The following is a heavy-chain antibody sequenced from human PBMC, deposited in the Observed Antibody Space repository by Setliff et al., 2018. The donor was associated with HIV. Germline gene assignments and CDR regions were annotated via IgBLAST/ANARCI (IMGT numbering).Heavy chain of an antibody. Sequence: SETLSLTCTVSGGSISTATFYWDWIRQPPGKGLEWIGSIFYSGSTYYNPSVKSLVTISEDTSKSQFSLKLTSVTAADTAAYFCARVSTDYVWGSFLSSGPYYFDFWGQGALVTVSS. CDR3: ARVSTDYVWGSFLSSGPYYFDF. V-gene: IGHV4-39*07. CDR2: IFYSGST. J-gene: IGHJ4*02. CDR1: GGSISTATFY. D-gene: IGHD3-16*01.